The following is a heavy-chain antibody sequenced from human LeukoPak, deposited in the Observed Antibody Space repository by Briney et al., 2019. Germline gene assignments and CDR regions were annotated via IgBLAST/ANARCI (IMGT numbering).Heavy chain of an antibody. CDR3: ARGLWVQRWLQSGLGY. Sequence: ASVKVSCKASEYTFTSYDINWVRQATGQGLEWMGWMNHNSGNTGYAQKFQGRVTMTRNTSISTAYMELSSLRSEDTAVYYCARGLWVQRWLQSGLGYWGQGTLVTVSS. V-gene: IGHV1-8*01. CDR1: EYTFTSYD. J-gene: IGHJ4*02. CDR2: MNHNSGNT. D-gene: IGHD5-24*01.